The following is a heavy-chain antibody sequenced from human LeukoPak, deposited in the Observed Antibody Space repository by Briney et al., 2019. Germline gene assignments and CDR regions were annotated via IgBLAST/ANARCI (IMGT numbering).Heavy chain of an antibody. D-gene: IGHD4-11*01. CDR2: IYYSGST. Sequence: SQTLSLTCTVSGGSISSGGYYWSWIRQHPGKGLEWIGYIYYSGSTYYNPSLKSRVTISVDTSKNQFSLKLSSVTAADTAVYYCARTDSDYSNYDYYFDYWGQGTLVTVSS. CDR1: GGSISSGGYY. J-gene: IGHJ4*02. CDR3: ARTDSDYSNYDYYFDY. V-gene: IGHV4-31*03.